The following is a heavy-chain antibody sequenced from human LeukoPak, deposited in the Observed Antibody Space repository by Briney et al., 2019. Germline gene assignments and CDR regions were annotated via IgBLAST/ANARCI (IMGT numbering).Heavy chain of an antibody. V-gene: IGHV4-34*01. Sequence: SETLSLTCAVYGGSFSGYYWSWIRQPPGKGLEWLGEINHSGSTNYNPSLKSRVTISVDTSKNQFSLKLSSVTAADTAVYYCARGPPYSSGWYLYWGQGTLVTVSS. J-gene: IGHJ4*02. CDR1: GGSFSGYY. D-gene: IGHD6-19*01. CDR3: ARGPPYSSGWYLY. CDR2: INHSGST.